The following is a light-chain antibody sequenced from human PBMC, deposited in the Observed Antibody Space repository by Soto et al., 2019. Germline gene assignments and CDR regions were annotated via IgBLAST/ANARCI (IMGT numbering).Light chain of an antibody. CDR3: CSYAGSSTFYV. CDR1: SSDVGSYNL. J-gene: IGLJ1*01. V-gene: IGLV2-23*02. Sequence: QSALTQPASVSGSPGQSITISCTGTSSDVGSYNLVSWYQQHPGKAPKLMISEVSKRPSGVSNRFSGSKSGSTASLTISGLQAEHEADYYCCSYAGSSTFYVFGTGTKVTVL. CDR2: EVS.